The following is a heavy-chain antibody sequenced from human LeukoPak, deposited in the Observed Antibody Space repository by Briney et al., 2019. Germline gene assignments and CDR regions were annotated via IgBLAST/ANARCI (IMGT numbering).Heavy chain of an antibody. CDR3: ARRGYTAMVLDY. J-gene: IGHJ4*02. CDR2: INHSGST. CDR1: GGSFSGYY. Sequence: NSSETLSLTCAVYGGSFSGYYWSWIRQPPGKGLEWIGEINHSGSTNYNPSLKSRVTISVDTSKNQFSLKLSSVTAADTAVYYCARRGYTAMVLDYWGQGTLVTVSS. V-gene: IGHV4-34*01. D-gene: IGHD5-18*01.